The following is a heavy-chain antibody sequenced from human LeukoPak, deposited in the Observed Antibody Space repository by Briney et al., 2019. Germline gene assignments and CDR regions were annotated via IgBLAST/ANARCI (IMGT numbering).Heavy chain of an antibody. CDR2: ISAYNGNT. CDR3: ATDGPERGPYYMDV. CDR1: GYTFISYG. Sequence: GASVKVSCKASGYTFISYGISWVRQAPGQGLEWMGWISAYNGNTNYAQKLQGRVTMTTDTSTSTAYMELRSLRSDDTAVYYCATDGPERGPYYMDVWGKGTTVTVSS. V-gene: IGHV1-18*01. J-gene: IGHJ6*03.